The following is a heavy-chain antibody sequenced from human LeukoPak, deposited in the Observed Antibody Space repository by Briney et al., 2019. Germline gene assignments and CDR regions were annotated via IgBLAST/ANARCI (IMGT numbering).Heavy chain of an antibody. CDR2: IYYSGST. J-gene: IGHJ4*02. CDR3: ATHLQWLGAFDY. D-gene: IGHD6-19*01. CDR1: GGSISSSSYY. Sequence: PSETLSLTCTVSGGSISSSSYYWGWIRQPPGKGLEWIGSIYYSGSTYYNPSLKSRVTISVDTSKNQFSLKLSSVTAADTAVYYCATHLQWLGAFDYWGQGTLVTVSS. V-gene: IGHV4-39*01.